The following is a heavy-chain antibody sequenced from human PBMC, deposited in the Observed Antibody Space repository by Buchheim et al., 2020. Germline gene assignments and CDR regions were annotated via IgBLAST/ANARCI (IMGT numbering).Heavy chain of an antibody. CDR2: ISYEGSNK. D-gene: IGHD6-19*01. CDR1: GFTFSSYA. CDR3: ARGGRVAVAGALDAFDI. J-gene: IGHJ3*02. V-gene: IGHV3-30*04. Sequence: QVQLVESGGGVVQPGRSLRLSCAASGFTFSSYAMHWVRQAPGKGLEWVAVISYEGSNKYYADSVKGRFTISRDNSKHTLYLQMNSLRAEDTAVYYCARGGRVAVAGALDAFDIWGQGT.